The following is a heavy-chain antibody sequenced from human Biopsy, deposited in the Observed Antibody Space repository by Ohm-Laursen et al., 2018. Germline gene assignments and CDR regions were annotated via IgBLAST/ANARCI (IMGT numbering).Heavy chain of an antibody. CDR2: FAPENGKT. CDR3: AADINVWNVNY. Sequence: SVKVSCKVSGYTLTELSMHWVRQAPGKGLEWMGGFAPENGKTVYAQNFQARVSMTEGTSTDTAYMELRSLRSEDTAVYYCAADINVWNVNYWGQGTQVTVPS. D-gene: IGHD1-1*01. J-gene: IGHJ4*02. CDR1: GYTLTELS. V-gene: IGHV1-24*01.